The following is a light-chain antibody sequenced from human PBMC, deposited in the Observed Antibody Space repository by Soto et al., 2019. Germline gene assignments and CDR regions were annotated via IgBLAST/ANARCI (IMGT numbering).Light chain of an antibody. CDR2: ATS. CDR1: QSIDNY. V-gene: IGKV1-39*01. CDR3: QQSYSSTWT. Sequence: DVRKTQSPSSLSASIGDRVTITCRAGQSIDNYLNWYQQKPGKAPNLLIYATSSLQSGVPSRFSGSGSGTEFTLTISSLQREDFAIYYCQQSYSSTWTFGQGTKVDIK. J-gene: IGKJ1*01.